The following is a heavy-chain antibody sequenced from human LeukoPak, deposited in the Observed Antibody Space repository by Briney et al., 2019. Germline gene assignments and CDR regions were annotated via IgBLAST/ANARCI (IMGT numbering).Heavy chain of an antibody. Sequence: PGGSLRLSCEASGFSFSSYDMHWVRQGPGKGLEWVSAIDTAGDTHYPGSVKGRFTISRENAKNSLYLQMNSLRAEDTAVYYCARERTPYSSGLDGFDIWGQGTVVTVSS. CDR3: ARERTPYSSGLDGFDI. V-gene: IGHV3-13*01. J-gene: IGHJ3*02. CDR1: GFSFSSYD. CDR2: IDTAGDT. D-gene: IGHD6-19*01.